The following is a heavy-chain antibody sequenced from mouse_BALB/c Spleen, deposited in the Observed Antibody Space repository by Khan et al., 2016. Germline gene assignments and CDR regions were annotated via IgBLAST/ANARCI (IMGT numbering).Heavy chain of an antibody. Sequence: QVQLKQSGPGLVQPSQSLSITCTVSGFSLTVYGVHWVRQSPGKGLEWLGVIWSGGHTDYNPAFISRLSINKDNSTRPVFFKMNSLQANDTAIYYCARSGTDWCFDVWGAGTTVTVSS. CDR2: IWSGGHT. CDR1: GFSLTVYG. CDR3: ARSGTDWCFDV. J-gene: IGHJ1*01. D-gene: IGHD3-1*01. V-gene: IGHV2-2*02.